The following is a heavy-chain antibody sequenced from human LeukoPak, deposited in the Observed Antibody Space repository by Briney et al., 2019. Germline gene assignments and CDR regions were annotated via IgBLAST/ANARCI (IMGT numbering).Heavy chain of an antibody. V-gene: IGHV3-30-3*01. Sequence: GGSLRLFCAASGFTFSSYAMHWVRQAPGKGLEWVAVISYDGNNNYYADSVKGRFTISRDNSKNTLFLQMNSLRAEDTAVYYCAKDIDYYGSGSYYWGQGTLVTVSS. CDR1: GFTFSSYA. D-gene: IGHD3-10*01. CDR3: AKDIDYYGSGSYY. CDR2: ISYDGNNN. J-gene: IGHJ4*02.